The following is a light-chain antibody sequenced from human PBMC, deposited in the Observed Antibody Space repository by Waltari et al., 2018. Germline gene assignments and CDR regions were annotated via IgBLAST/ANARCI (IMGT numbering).Light chain of an antibody. V-gene: IGKV3-15*01. CDR1: QNVENN. CDR2: GAS. J-gene: IGKJ4*01. CDR3: QQYNRWPPLT. Sequence: EVVMTPSPAALSVSPGERVTLPCKASQNVENNFAWYQQKPGQSPRLLIYGASTRATGVPARFSGSGSGTEFTLTISSLQSEDCAVFYCQQYNRWPPLTFGGGTKVEIK.